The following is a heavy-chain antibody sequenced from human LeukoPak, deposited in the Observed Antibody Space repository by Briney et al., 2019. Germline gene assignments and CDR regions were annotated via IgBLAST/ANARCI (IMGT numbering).Heavy chain of an antibody. CDR3: AGSSSSWPRFDY. J-gene: IGHJ4*02. D-gene: IGHD6-13*01. CDR2: ISSSGSTI. Sequence: PGGSLRLSCVASGFTFSDYYMSWIRQAPGKGLEWVSYISSSGSTIYYADSVKGRFTISRDNAKNSLYLQMNSLRAEDTAVYYCAGSSSSWPRFDYWGQGTLVTVSS. CDR1: GFTFSDYY. V-gene: IGHV3-11*01.